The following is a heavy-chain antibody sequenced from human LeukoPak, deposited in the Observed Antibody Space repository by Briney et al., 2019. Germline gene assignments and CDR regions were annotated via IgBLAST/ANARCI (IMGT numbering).Heavy chain of an antibody. J-gene: IGHJ6*02. V-gene: IGHV3-23*01. CDR1: GFTFSNYA. Sequence: GGSLRPSCAASGFTSGFTFSNYAMSWVRQAPGKGVEWVSGITGSGGTTTYADSVKGRLTISRDNSKNVLYLQMSSLRAEDTAIYYCAKASCSSDSCYVHYYYGMDVWGQGTTVTVSS. CDR2: ITGSGGTT. D-gene: IGHD2-2*01. CDR3: AKASCSSDSCYVHYYYGMDV.